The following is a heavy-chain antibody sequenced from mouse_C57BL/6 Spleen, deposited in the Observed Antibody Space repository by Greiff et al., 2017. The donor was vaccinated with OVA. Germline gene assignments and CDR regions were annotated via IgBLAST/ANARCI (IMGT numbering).Heavy chain of an antibody. J-gene: IGHJ4*01. D-gene: IGHD2-1*01. CDR2: IRLKSDNYAT. Sequence: EVQLQESGGGLVQPGGSMKLSCVASGFTFSNYWMNWVRQSPEKGLEWVAQIRLKSDNYATHYAESVKGRFTISRDDSKSSVYLQMNNLRAEDTGIYYCTAGNYAVDYWGQGTSVTVSS. CDR1: GFTFSNYW. CDR3: TAGNYAVDY. V-gene: IGHV6-3*01.